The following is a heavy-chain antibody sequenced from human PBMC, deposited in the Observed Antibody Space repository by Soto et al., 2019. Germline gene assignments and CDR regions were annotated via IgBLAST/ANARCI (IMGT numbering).Heavy chain of an antibody. V-gene: IGHV1-69*08. J-gene: IGHJ6*02. Sequence: QVQLVQSGAEVKKPGSSVKVSCKASGGTFSSYTISWVRQAPGQGLEWMGRIIPILGIANYAQKFQGRVTITADKSTSTAYMELSSLRSEDTAVYYCAREGYGDYEMFLYYYGMDVWGQGTTVTVSS. CDR1: GGTFSSYT. CDR3: AREGYGDYEMFLYYYGMDV. CDR2: IIPILGIA. D-gene: IGHD4-17*01.